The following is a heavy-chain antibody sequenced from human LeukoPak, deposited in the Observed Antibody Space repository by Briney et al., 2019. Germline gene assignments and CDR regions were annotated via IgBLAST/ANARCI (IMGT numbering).Heavy chain of an antibody. CDR2: IYYSGST. J-gene: IGHJ4*02. V-gene: IGHV4-39*07. D-gene: IGHD6-6*01. CDR3: ARVGFEGQLVDFDY. Sequence: PPETLSLTRTVSGGSVSSSSSYWGWNRQPPGRGLEWIGSIYYSGSTYYNPSLKSRVTISVDTSKNQFSLKLSSVTAADTAVYYCARVGFEGQLVDFDYWGQGTLVTVSS. CDR1: GGSVSSSSSY.